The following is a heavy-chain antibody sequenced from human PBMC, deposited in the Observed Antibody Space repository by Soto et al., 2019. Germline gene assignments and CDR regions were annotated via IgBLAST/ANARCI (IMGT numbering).Heavy chain of an antibody. V-gene: IGHV4-34*01. CDR1: GGSFSGYY. D-gene: IGHD2-8*02. CDR3: ARAKLTGLFDY. Sequence: QVQLQQWGAGLLKPSETRSLTCAVYGGSFSGYYWTWIRQPTGTGLEWIGEINHSGSTNYKPSLTRRVTISVDTSKIQFSLKLTSVTAADTAVYYCARAKLTGLFDYWGQGTLVTVSS. CDR2: INHSGST. J-gene: IGHJ4*02.